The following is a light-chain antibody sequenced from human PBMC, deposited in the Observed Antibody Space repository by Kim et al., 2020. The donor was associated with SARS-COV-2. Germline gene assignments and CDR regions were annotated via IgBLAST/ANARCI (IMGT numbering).Light chain of an antibody. J-gene: IGLJ2*01. V-gene: IGLV4-69*01. CDR2: VNRDGSH. CDR1: GGPDYYA. Sequence: GASVKLTGTLSGGPDYYAIAWHQQRPGRGPHFLLKVNRDGSHYKGDGIPDRFSGSSSESERYLTISTLQSDDEADYYCQTWGTPVVFGGGTQLTVL. CDR3: QTWGTPVV.